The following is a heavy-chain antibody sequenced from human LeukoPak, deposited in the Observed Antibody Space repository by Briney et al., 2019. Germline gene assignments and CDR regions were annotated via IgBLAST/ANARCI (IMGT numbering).Heavy chain of an antibody. Sequence: GGSPRLSCAQPVHTPTDDYMSWIPQPPGGGVGRIAYLCRRSSNTFSAATVRGGFSISTDNAKNSLFLKIDSLRVGDTAVYYSVRAGGGEEVAQKFDIWGHGTLVIVSS. CDR3: VRAGGGEEVAQKFDI. D-gene: IGHD2-15*01. CDR2: LCRRSSNT. J-gene: IGHJ5*01. V-gene: IGHV3-11*01. CDR1: VHTPTDDY.